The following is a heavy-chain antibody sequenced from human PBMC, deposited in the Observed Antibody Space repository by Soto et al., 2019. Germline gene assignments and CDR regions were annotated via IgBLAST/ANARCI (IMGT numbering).Heavy chain of an antibody. Sequence: PSETLSLTCTVSGGSISSSSYYWGWIRQPPGKGLEWIGSIYYSGSTYYNPSLKSRVTISVDTSKNQFSLKLSSVTAADTAVYYCATSHCSGGSCYWHWFDPWGQGNLVTVSS. V-gene: IGHV4-39*01. J-gene: IGHJ5*02. CDR2: IYYSGST. D-gene: IGHD2-15*01. CDR1: GGSISSSSYY. CDR3: ATSHCSGGSCYWHWFDP.